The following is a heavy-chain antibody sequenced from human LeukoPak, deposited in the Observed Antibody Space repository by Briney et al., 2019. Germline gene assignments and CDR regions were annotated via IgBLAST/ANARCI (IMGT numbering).Heavy chain of an antibody. CDR2: IKEDGSEK. D-gene: IGHD2-8*01. CDR1: GFTFSRYW. Sequence: GGPLRLSCAASGFTFSRYWMSWVRQAPGKGPEWVANIKEDGSEKSCVDSVKGRFTISRDNARNSLYLQMNSLRAEDTAVYYCARNANWGQGTLVTVSS. V-gene: IGHV3-7*01. J-gene: IGHJ4*02. CDR3: ARNAN.